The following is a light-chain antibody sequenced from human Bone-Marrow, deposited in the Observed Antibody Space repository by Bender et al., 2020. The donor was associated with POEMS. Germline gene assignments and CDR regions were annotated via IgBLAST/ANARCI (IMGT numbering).Light chain of an antibody. J-gene: IGLJ3*02. CDR3: SSYAGSNNLV. CDR2: DVT. Sequence: QSALTQPASVSGSPGQSITISCTGSSSDIGGYNYVSWYQQHPGKAPKLVIYDVTNRPSGISSRFSGSKSGNTASLTISGLQTEDEAHYYCSSYAGSNNLVFGGGTKLTVL. CDR1: SSDIGGYNY. V-gene: IGLV2-14*03.